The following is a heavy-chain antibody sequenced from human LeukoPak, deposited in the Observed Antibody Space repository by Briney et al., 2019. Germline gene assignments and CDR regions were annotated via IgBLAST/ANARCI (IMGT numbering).Heavy chain of an antibody. Sequence: GGSLRLSCAASGFTFSRYYMSWVRQTPGKGLEWVSGVGVRGVKTFYADSVKGRFTVSRDNAKRTVFLQMNSLRPEDSAVYYCAKIVVPAAYYFYGMDVWGQGTTVTVSS. CDR1: GFTFSRYY. D-gene: IGHD2-2*01. J-gene: IGHJ6*02. V-gene: IGHV3-23*01. CDR2: VGVRGVKT. CDR3: AKIVVPAAYYFYGMDV.